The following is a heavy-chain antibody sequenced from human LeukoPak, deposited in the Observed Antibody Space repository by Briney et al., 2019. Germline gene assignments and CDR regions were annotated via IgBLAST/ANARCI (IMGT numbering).Heavy chain of an antibody. Sequence: GGSLRLSCAASGFTFSSYSMNWVRQAPGKGLEWVSSISSSSSYIYYADSVKGRFTISRDNAKNSVYLQMNSLRAEDTAVYYCAELGITMIGGVWGKGTTVTISS. V-gene: IGHV3-21*01. CDR2: ISSSSSYI. J-gene: IGHJ6*04. D-gene: IGHD3-10*02. CDR1: GFTFSSYS. CDR3: AELGITMIGGV.